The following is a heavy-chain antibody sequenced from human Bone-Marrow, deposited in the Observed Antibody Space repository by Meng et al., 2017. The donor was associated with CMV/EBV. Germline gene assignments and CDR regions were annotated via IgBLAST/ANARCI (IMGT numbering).Heavy chain of an antibody. CDR1: GFNFNSYG. CDR3: SFGSESYYGVPVNFDY. D-gene: IGHD3-10*01. J-gene: IGHJ4*02. Sequence: GESLKISCAASGFNFNSYGIHWVRQAPGKGLEWVAVIWYDGSKKYYADSVKGRFTISRDNSKNTLYLQMNSLRAEDTAVYYCSFGSESYYGVPVNFDYWGQGTLVTVSS. V-gene: IGHV3-30*02. CDR2: IWYDGSKK.